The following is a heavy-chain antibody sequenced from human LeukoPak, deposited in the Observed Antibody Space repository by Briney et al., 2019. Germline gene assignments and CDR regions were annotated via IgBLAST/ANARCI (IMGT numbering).Heavy chain of an antibody. CDR3: ARDEASDAFDI. CDR2: IYYRGST. V-gene: IGHV4-59*01. CDR1: GGSISSYY. Sequence: SETLSLPCTVSGGSISSYYWSWIRQPPGKGLEWIGYIYYRGSTNYNPSLKSRVTISVDTSKNQFSLKLSSVTAADTAVYYCARDEASDAFDIWGQGTMVTVSS. J-gene: IGHJ3*02.